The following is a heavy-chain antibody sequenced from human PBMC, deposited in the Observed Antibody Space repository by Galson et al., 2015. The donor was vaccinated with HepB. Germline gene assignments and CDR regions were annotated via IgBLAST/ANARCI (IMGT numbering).Heavy chain of an antibody. V-gene: IGHV3-33*08. CDR3: ARDQGGGLATSGWFDS. CDR2: IWYDGSDQ. J-gene: IGHJ5*01. Sequence: SLRLSCAASGFTFSSYGMHWVRQAPGKGLEWVAFIWYDGSDQYYADSVKGRFTISRDNSKSTVYLQINSLRVEDTAVFYCARDQGGGLATSGWFDSWGQGTPVTVSS. D-gene: IGHD3-16*01. CDR1: GFTFSSYG.